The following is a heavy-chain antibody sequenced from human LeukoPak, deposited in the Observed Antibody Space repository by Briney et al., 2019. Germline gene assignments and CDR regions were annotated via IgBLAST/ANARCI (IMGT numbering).Heavy chain of an antibody. V-gene: IGHV4-34*01. Sequence: PSETLSLTCAVYGGSFSGYYWSWIRQPPGKGLEWIGEINHSGSTNHNPSLKSRVTISVDTSKNQFSLKLSSVTAADTAVYYCARDQVRVRPWFGELFGEFYMDVWGKGTTVTISS. CDR3: ARDQVRVRPWFGELFGEFYMDV. CDR2: INHSGST. CDR1: GGSFSGYY. J-gene: IGHJ6*03. D-gene: IGHD3-10*01.